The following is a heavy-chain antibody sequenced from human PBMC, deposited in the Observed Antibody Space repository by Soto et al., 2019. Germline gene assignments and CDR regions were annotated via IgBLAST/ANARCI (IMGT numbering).Heavy chain of an antibody. V-gene: IGHV4-30-4*01. CDR2: IHYTGSI. D-gene: IGHD2-21*02. CDR1: GGTSVIHGYR. CDR3: AREDDGGDRDYYGLDV. Sequence: TYSVVGGTSVIHGYRRIMIRKTPGKGLEWIGYIHYTGSISYNPSLQSRLTISVDTSKNQFSLKLTSVTAADTAVYFCAREDDGGDRDYYGLDVWGQGTTVTVSS. J-gene: IGHJ6*02.